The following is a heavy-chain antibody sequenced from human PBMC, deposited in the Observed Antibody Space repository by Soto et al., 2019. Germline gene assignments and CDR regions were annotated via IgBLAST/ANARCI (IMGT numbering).Heavy chain of an antibody. Sequence: PGGSLRLSCAASGFTFSDYYMSWIRQAPGKGLEWVSYISSSSSYTNYADSVKGRFTISRDNAKNTLYLQMNSLRAEDTAVYYCARDLTPPYYGSGSYYPVLDYWGQGTLVTVSS. V-gene: IGHV3-11*06. CDR1: GFTFSDYY. CDR2: ISSSSSYT. CDR3: ARDLTPPYYGSGSYYPVLDY. D-gene: IGHD3-10*01. J-gene: IGHJ4*02.